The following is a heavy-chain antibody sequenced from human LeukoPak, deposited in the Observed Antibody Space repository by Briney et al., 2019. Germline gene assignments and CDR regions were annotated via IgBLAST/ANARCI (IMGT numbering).Heavy chain of an antibody. Sequence: PSGTLSLTCAVSGGSISSSNWWSWVRQPPGKGLEWIGEIYHSGSTNYNPSLKSRVTISVDKSKSQFSLKLSSVTAAGTAVYYCARVGQQWLVVGYFFDYWGQGTLVTVSS. CDR3: ARVGQQWLVVGYFFDY. CDR2: IYHSGST. D-gene: IGHD6-19*01. CDR1: GGSISSSNW. V-gene: IGHV4-4*02. J-gene: IGHJ4*02.